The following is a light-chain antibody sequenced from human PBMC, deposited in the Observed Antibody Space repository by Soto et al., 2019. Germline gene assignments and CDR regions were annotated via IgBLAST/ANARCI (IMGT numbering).Light chain of an antibody. CDR1: QSVSSY. V-gene: IGKV3-11*01. CDR3: QQRTHWPPYT. CDR2: ATT. Sequence: IVLTQSPATLSLSPGARATLSCRASQSVSSYLAWYQQKTGQGPRLLIFATTTRATGIPARFSGSGSGTDFTLTISSLEPEDFAVYYCQQRTHWPPYTFGQGT. J-gene: IGKJ2*01.